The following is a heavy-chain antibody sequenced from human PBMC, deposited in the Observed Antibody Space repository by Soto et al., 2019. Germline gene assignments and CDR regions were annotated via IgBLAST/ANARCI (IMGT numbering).Heavy chain of an antibody. D-gene: IGHD2-8*01. V-gene: IGHV1-18*01. CDR3: GRAMSMLFVATAY. J-gene: IGHJ4*01. Sequence: QVNLVQSGAEVKNPGASVKVSCKASGYTFTNYPLAWVRRAPGHGLEWMGWISAHSGDTHYAQKFQARVTMTTDTSTDTASLELRSLPPPATAVYCCGRAMSMLFVATAYWGNGTLVTVSS. CDR2: ISAHSGDT. CDR1: GYTFTNYP.